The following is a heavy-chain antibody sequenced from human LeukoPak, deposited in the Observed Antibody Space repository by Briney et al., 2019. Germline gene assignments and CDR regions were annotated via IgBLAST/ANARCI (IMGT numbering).Heavy chain of an antibody. Sequence: SETLSLTCTVSGGSISSGSYYWSWIRQPAGKGLEWIGYIYYSGSTSYNPSLKGRVTISVDTSKKQFSLKLSSVTAADTAFYYCARYIVSYPHDAFDIWGQGTMVTVSS. J-gene: IGHJ3*02. CDR3: ARYIVSYPHDAFDI. CDR1: GGSISSGSYY. CDR2: IYYSGST. D-gene: IGHD1-26*01. V-gene: IGHV4-61*10.